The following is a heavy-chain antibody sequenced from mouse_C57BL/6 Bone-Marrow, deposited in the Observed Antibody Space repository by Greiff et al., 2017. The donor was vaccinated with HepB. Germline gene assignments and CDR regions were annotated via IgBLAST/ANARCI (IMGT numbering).Heavy chain of an antibody. CDR2: IGPGSGST. Sequence: VQLQQSGAELVKPGASVKISCKASGYTFTDYYINWVKQRPGQGLEWIGKIGPGSGSTYYNEKFKGKATLTADKSSSTAYMQLSSLTSEDSAVYFYARHLDYYGNSNWYFDVWGTGTTVTVSS. V-gene: IGHV1-77*01. CDR1: GYTFTDYY. J-gene: IGHJ1*03. D-gene: IGHD1-1*01. CDR3: ARHLDYYGNSNWYFDV.